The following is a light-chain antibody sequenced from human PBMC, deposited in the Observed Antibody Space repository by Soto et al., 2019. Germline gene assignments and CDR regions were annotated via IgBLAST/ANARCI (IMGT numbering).Light chain of an antibody. CDR2: EVS. J-gene: IGLJ3*02. Sequence: QSALTQPASVSGSPGQSITISCTGTSSDVGGYNFVSWYQQHPGKAPKLMIHEVSNRPSGVSNRFSGSKSGNTASLTISGLQAEDEADYYCSSYTTSSTVVFGGGTKLTVL. CDR3: SSYTTSSTVV. CDR1: SSDVGGYNF. V-gene: IGLV2-14*01.